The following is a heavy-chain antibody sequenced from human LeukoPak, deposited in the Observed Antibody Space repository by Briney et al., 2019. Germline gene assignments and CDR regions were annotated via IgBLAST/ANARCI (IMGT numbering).Heavy chain of an antibody. J-gene: IGHJ6*02. Sequence: ASVKVSCKASGYIFTDYYMHWVRQAPGQGLEWMGIINPSGGSTSYAQKFQGRVTMTRDTSTSTVYMELSSLRSEDTAVYYCARDYSPLVHYYYGMDVWGQGTTVTVSS. D-gene: IGHD6-6*01. V-gene: IGHV1-46*01. CDR2: INPSGGST. CDR3: ARDYSPLVHYYYGMDV. CDR1: GYIFTDYY.